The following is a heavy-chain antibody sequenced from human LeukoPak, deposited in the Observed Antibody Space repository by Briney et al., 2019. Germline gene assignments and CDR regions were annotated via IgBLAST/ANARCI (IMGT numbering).Heavy chain of an antibody. J-gene: IGHJ4*02. D-gene: IGHD6-13*01. CDR1: GGTFSSYA. Sequence: ASVKVSCKASGGTFSSYAISWVRQAPGQGLEWMGGIIPIFGTANYAQKFQGRVTITTDESTSTAYMELSSLRSEDTAVYYCAKERLAAAGTPSPIDYWGQGTLVTVSS. V-gene: IGHV1-69*05. CDR3: AKERLAAAGTPSPIDY. CDR2: IIPIFGTA.